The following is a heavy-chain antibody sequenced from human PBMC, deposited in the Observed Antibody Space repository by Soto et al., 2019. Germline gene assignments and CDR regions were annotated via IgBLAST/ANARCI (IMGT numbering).Heavy chain of an antibody. Sequence: QVQLVESGGGLVQTSGSLRIACVASGFTFSDYYMSWVRQAPGKGLEWVSYIRSSGNNLYYAESVKGRFTISRDNAKNSGYLKMNSLRAEETVLYFFAKMRSEQDYDPVLSWGQGTLVTVSS. CDR1: GFTFSDYY. J-gene: IGHJ4*02. CDR3: AKMRSEQDYDPVLS. D-gene: IGHD4-17*01. CDR2: IRSSGNNL. V-gene: IGHV3-11*01.